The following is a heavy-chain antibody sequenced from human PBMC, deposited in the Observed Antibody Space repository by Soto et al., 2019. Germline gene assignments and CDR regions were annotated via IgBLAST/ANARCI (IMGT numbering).Heavy chain of an antibody. D-gene: IGHD3-22*01. V-gene: IGHV3-21*01. Sequence: GGSLRLSCAASGFTFSSYSMNWVRQAPGKGLEWVSSISSSSSYIYYADSVKGRFTISRDNAKNSLYLQMNSLRAEDTAVYYCARAPNYYDSSGYYYLAFDYWGQGTLVTVSS. CDR3: ARAPNYYDSSGYYYLAFDY. CDR2: ISSSSSYI. CDR1: GFTFSSYS. J-gene: IGHJ4*02.